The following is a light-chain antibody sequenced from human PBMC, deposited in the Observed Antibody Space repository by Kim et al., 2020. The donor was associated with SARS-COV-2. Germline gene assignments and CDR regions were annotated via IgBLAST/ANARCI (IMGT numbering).Light chain of an antibody. CDR2: GNS. Sequence: RYTISCTGSSSNIGTGYDVHWYQHLPGTAPNLLIYGNSNRPSGVPDRFSGSKSGTSASLAITGLQAEDEADYYCQSYDSSLSGYVFGTGTKVTVL. CDR3: QSYDSSLSGYV. CDR1: SSNIGTGYD. J-gene: IGLJ1*01. V-gene: IGLV1-40*01.